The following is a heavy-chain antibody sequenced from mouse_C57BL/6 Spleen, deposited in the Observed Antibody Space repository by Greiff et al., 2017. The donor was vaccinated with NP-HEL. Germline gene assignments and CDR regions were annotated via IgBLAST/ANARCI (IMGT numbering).Heavy chain of an antibody. J-gene: IGHJ3*01. D-gene: IGHD2-4*01. CDR1: GFTFSDYG. CDR3: ARPDDYDRGAWFAY. V-gene: IGHV5-17*01. CDR2: ISSGSSTI. Sequence: EVMLVESGGGLVKPGGSLKLSCAASGFTFSDYGMHWVRQAPEKGLEWVAYISSGSSTIYYADTVKGRFTISRDNAKNTLFLQMTSLRSEDTAMYYCARPDDYDRGAWFAYWGQGTLVTVSA.